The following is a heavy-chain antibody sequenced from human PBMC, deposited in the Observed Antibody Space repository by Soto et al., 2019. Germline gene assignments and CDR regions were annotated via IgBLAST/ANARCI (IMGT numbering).Heavy chain of an antibody. Sequence: GGSLRLSCAASGFTFSSYAMSWVRQAPGKGLEWVSAISGSGGSTYYADSVKGRFTISRDNSKNTLYLQMNSLRAEDTAVYYCAKEGRDYYGSGSYSHSSNFDYWGQGTLVTVSS. CDR1: GFTFSSYA. CDR3: AKEGRDYYGSGSYSHSSNFDY. J-gene: IGHJ4*02. V-gene: IGHV3-23*01. D-gene: IGHD3-10*01. CDR2: ISGSGGST.